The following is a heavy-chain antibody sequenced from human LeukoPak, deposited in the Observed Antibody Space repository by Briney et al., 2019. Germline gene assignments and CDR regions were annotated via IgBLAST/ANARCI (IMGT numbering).Heavy chain of an antibody. CDR1: GGSISTYY. D-gene: IGHD3-22*01. J-gene: IGHJ4*02. CDR3: ARASSGYSAHF. V-gene: IGHV4-59*01. Sequence: SETLSLTCTVSGGSISTYYWSWIRQPPGKGLEWIGYLSYSGTTNYDPSLKSRVTISIDTSKNQFSLKLRSVTAADTAMYYCARASSGYSAHFWGQGTVITVSS. CDR2: LSYSGTT.